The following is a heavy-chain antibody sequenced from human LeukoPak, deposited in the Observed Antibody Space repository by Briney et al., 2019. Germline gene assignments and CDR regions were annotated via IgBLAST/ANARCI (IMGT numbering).Heavy chain of an antibody. J-gene: IGHJ3*02. Sequence: NAGGSLRLSCAASGFTFSYYTMNWVRQAPGKGLEWVSSISSSSSYIYYADSVKGRFTISRDNAKNSLYLQMNSLRAEDTAVYYCARDRGTGKPGTFDISGQGTMVTVSS. CDR1: GFTFSYYT. D-gene: IGHD1-1*01. CDR2: ISSSSSYI. V-gene: IGHV3-21*01. CDR3: ARDRGTGKPGTFDI.